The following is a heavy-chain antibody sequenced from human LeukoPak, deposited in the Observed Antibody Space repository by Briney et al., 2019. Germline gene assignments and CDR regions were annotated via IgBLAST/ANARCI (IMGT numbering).Heavy chain of an antibody. CDR2: ISSSSSYI. CDR1: GFTFSSYS. CDR3: ARDLTPSAFDI. V-gene: IGHV3-21*01. Sequence: GGSLRLSCAASGFTFSSYSMNWVRQAPGKGLEWVSSISSSSSYIYYADSVKGRFTISIDNAKNSLYLQMNSLRAEDTAVYYCARDLTPSAFDIWGQGTMVTVSS. J-gene: IGHJ3*02. D-gene: IGHD1-14*01.